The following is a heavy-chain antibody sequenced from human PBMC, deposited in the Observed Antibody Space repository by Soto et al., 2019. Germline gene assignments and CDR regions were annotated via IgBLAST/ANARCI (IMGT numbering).Heavy chain of an antibody. CDR2: ISDSSSKT. Sequence: EVQLLESGGAVTQPGGSLRLSFEASGFTFSNYAMNWGRQAPGKGLEWVSSISDSSSKTYYADSVKGRFTISRDNSKNTLLLQVNTLRADDTAVYFCARGYVGSWSHFDYWGQGTQVIVSS. CDR3: ARGYVGSWSHFDY. J-gene: IGHJ4*02. V-gene: IGHV3-23*01. D-gene: IGHD2-15*01. CDR1: GFTFSNYA.